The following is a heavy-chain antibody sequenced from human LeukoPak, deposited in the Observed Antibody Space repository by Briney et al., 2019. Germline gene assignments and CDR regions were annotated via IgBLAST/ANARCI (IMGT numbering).Heavy chain of an antibody. CDR1: GGSISSGGYY. CDR2: IYYSGST. CDR3: ARGTGYPNWFDP. J-gene: IGHJ5*02. D-gene: IGHD3/OR15-3a*01. V-gene: IGHV4-31*03. Sequence: SETLSLTCTVSGGSISSGGYYWSWIRQHPGKGLEWIGYIYYSGSTYYNPSLKSRVTISVDTSKNQFSLKLSSVTAADTAVYYCARGTGYPNWFDPWGQGTLVTVSS.